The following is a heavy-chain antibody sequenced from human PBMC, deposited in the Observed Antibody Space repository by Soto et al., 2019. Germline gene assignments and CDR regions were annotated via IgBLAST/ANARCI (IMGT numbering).Heavy chain of an antibody. D-gene: IGHD3-9*01. CDR1: GGTFSSYA. Sequence: SVKVSCKASGGTFSSYAISWVRQAPGQGLEWMGGIIPILGIANYAQKFQGRVTITADKSTSTAYMELSSLRVEDTAVYYCARDDDILTGYSYYYYHYGMDVWGQGTTVTVSS. V-gene: IGHV1-69*10. J-gene: IGHJ6*02. CDR2: IIPILGIA. CDR3: ARDDDILTGYSYYYYHYGMDV.